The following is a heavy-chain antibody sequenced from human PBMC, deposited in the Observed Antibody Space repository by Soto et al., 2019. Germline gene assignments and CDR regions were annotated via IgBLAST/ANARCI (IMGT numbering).Heavy chain of an antibody. CDR2: IYYSGST. CDR3: ARNPSGGLVVPAAQIDY. J-gene: IGHJ4*02. D-gene: IGHD2-2*01. V-gene: IGHV4-39*01. Sequence: PSETLSLTCTVSGGSISSSSYYWGWIRQPPGKGLEWIGSIYYSGSTYYNPSLKSRVTISVDTSKNQFSLKLSSVTAADTAVYYCARNPSGGLVVPAAQIDYWGQGTLVTVSS. CDR1: GGSISSSSYY.